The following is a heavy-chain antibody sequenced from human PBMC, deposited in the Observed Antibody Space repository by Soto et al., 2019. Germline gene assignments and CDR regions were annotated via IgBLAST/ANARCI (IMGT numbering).Heavy chain of an antibody. J-gene: IGHJ4*02. CDR3: AIVSSRGPTVDFDY. Sequence: QVQLVQSGAELKKPGASVKVSCKASGYTFSNYDMNWVRQATGQGPEGIGSVTPNNGDTGYAQKVQGRVTLTTDNSTTTEFIGLTTQQSDMTAIYYSAIVSSRGPTVDFDYWGQGTLVTVSS. D-gene: IGHD4-17*01. CDR1: GYTFSNYD. CDR2: VTPNNGDT. V-gene: IGHV1-8*01.